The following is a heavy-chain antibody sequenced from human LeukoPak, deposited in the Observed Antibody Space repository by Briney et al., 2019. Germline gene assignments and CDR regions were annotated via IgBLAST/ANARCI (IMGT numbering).Heavy chain of an antibody. V-gene: IGHV1-69*13. J-gene: IGHJ4*02. Sequence: GASVTVSFTASGGTFSSYAISWVRQAPGQGLEWMGGIIPIFGTANYAQKFQGRVTITADESTSTAYMELGSLRSEDTAVYYCASSITIFGVVTTTGGFDYWGQGTLVTVSS. D-gene: IGHD3-3*01. CDR3: ASSITIFGVVTTTGGFDY. CDR1: GGTFSSYA. CDR2: IIPIFGTA.